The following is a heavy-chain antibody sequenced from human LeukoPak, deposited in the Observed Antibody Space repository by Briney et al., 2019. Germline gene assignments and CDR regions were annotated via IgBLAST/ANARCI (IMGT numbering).Heavy chain of an antibody. J-gene: IGHJ5*02. V-gene: IGHV4-34*01. CDR3: ARGKYCSGGSCYSGRRSWFDP. Sequence: SETLSLTCAVYGGSFSGYYWSWIRQPPGKGLEWIGEINHSGSTNYNPSLKSRVTISVDTSKNQFSLKLSSVTAADTAVYYCARGKYCSGGSCYSGRRSWFDPWGQGTLVTVSS. CDR2: INHSGST. D-gene: IGHD2-15*01. CDR1: GGSFSGYY.